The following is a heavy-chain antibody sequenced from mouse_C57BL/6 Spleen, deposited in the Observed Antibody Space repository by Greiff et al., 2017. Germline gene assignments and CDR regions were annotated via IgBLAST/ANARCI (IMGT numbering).Heavy chain of an antibody. V-gene: IGHV14-2*01. J-gene: IGHJ3*01. CDR2: IDPEDGDT. CDR3: ARSGTLDAWFAY. CDR1: GFNIKDYY. D-gene: IGHD1-3*01. Sequence: EVQLQQSGAELVKPGASVKLSCTASGFNIKDYYMHWVKQRTEKGLAWIGRIDPEDGDTKYAPQFQGKATFTVDTSSNTAYLELSRLTSEDTAVDYCARSGTLDAWFAYWGQGTLVTVSA.